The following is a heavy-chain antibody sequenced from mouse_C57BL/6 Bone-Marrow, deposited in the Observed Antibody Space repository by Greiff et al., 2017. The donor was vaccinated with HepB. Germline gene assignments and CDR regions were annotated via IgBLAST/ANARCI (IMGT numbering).Heavy chain of an antibody. CDR3: TRGGQGDSTWFAD. D-gene: IGHD3-2*01. CDR1: GYTFTDYE. V-gene: IGHV1-15*01. J-gene: IGHJ3*01. CDR2: IEPESGGT. Sequence: VQLQQSGAELVRPGASVTLSCKASGYTFTDYEMHWVKQTPVHGLEWIGAIEPESGGTAYNQKYKGKAILTADKSSSTAYMELRSLTSEDSAVYYCTRGGQGDSTWFADWGPGTLVTVSA.